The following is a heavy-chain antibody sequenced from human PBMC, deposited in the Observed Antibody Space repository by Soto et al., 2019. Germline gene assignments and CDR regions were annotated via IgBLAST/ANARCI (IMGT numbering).Heavy chain of an antibody. Sequence: GASVKVSCKASGGTFSSYAISWVRQAPGQGLEWMGGIIPIFGTANYAQKFQGRVTITADESTSTAYMELSSLRSEDTAVYYCARFPYCSGGSCYAPFDYWGQGALVTVSS. CDR2: IIPIFGTA. J-gene: IGHJ4*02. CDR1: GGTFSSYA. D-gene: IGHD2-15*01. V-gene: IGHV1-69*13. CDR3: ARFPYCSGGSCYAPFDY.